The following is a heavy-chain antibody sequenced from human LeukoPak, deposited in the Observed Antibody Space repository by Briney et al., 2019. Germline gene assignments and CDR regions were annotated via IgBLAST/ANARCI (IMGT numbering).Heavy chain of an antibody. V-gene: IGHV3-30*18. J-gene: IGHJ4*02. D-gene: IGHD4-23*01. CDR2: ISYDGSNK. CDR1: GFTFSSYG. Sequence: GRSLRLSCAASGFTFSSYGMHWVRQAPGKGLEWVAVISYDGSNKYYADSVKGRFTISRDNSKNTLYLQMNSLRAEDTAVYYCAKDRGGNAFDYWGQGTLVTVSS. CDR3: AKDRGGNAFDY.